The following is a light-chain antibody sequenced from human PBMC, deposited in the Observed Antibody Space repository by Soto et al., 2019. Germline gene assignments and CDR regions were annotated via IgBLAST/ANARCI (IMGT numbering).Light chain of an antibody. J-gene: IGKJ4*01. CDR1: QSVSSS. CDR2: GAS. V-gene: IGKV3-11*01. Sequence: ETVLTQSPATLSLSPGERATLSCRASQSVSSSLAWYQQKPGQAPRLLIYGASNRATGIPARFSGSGSGTDFTLTICSLEPEDFAVYYCHQRSSWPLTFGGGTKVEIK. CDR3: HQRSSWPLT.